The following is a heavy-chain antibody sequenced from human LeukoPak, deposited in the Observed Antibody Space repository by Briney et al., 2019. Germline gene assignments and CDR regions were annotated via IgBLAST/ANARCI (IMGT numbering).Heavy chain of an antibody. CDR2: INPNSGGT. CDR3: ARDYGGFCTSTSCYRTIFDY. D-gene: IGHD2-2*02. Sequence: GASVKVSCKASGYTFTGYYIHWVRQAPGQGLEWIGWINPNSGGTNYAQKFQGRVTMTRDSSISTAYMELTRLTSDDTAVYYCARDYGGFCTSTSCYRTIFDYWGQGTLVTVSS. V-gene: IGHV1-2*02. J-gene: IGHJ4*02. CDR1: GYTFTGYY.